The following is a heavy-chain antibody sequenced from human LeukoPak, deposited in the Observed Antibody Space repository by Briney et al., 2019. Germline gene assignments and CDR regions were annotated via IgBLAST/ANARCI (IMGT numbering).Heavy chain of an antibody. CDR3: AKDWQILWSGYSTAFDI. CDR2: INTDGSST. Sequence: SGGSLRLSCAASGFTFSSYWMHWVRQAPGKGLVWVSRINTDGSSTSYADSVKGRFTISRDNAKNSLYLQMNSLRAEDTAVYYCAKDWQILWSGYSTAFDIWGQGTMVTVSS. CDR1: GFTFSSYW. V-gene: IGHV3-74*01. D-gene: IGHD3-3*01. J-gene: IGHJ3*02.